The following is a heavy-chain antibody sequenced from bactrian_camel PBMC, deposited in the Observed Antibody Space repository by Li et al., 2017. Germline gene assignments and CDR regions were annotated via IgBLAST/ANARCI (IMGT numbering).Heavy chain of an antibody. D-gene: IGHD7*01. CDR2: MRGNGRT. V-gene: IGHV3S55*01. CDR1: TRSSYC. Sequence: QVQLVESGGGSVQAGGSLRLSCVTRSSYCLGWFRQAPGEDRVGIAGMRGNGRTVYADFVKGRFTISRDNAKNTLYLQMNGLKPEDTAMYYCAVENWEGRAACSTLRMRFWGQGTQVTFS. J-gene: IGHJ4*01. CDR3: AVENWEGRAACSTLRMRF.